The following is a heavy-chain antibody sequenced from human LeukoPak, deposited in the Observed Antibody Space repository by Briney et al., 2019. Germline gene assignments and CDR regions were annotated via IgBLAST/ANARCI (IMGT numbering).Heavy chain of an antibody. J-gene: IGHJ6*03. V-gene: IGHV3-7*01. Sequence: GGSLRLSCVVSGLTLNKDWMAWVRQAPGKGLQWVANIKQDGSERNYVDSVKGRFTISRDTAKKTLYLQMNSLGAEDTAVYYCARERDSGYDSLYYYDYMDVWGKGTTVIVS. CDR2: IKQDGSER. D-gene: IGHD5-12*01. CDR3: ARERDSGYDSLYYYDYMDV. CDR1: GLTLNKDW.